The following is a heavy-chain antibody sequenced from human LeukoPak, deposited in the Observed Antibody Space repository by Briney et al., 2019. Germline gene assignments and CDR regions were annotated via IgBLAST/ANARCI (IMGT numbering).Heavy chain of an antibody. CDR3: ARVNHWQSLVRETFWDY. Sequence: GGSLRLSCAASGFTFSDYYMSWIRQAPGKGLEWVSYISSSGSTIYYADSVKGRFTISRDNAKNSLYLQMNSLRAEDTAVYYCARVNHWQSLVRETFWDYWGQGTLVTVSS. J-gene: IGHJ4*02. CDR2: ISSSGSTI. V-gene: IGHV3-11*01. CDR1: GFTFSDYY. D-gene: IGHD6-19*01.